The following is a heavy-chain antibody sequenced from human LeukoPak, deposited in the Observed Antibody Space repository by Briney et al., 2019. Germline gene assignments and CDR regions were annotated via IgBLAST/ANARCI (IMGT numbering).Heavy chain of an antibody. V-gene: IGHV4-34*01. J-gene: IGHJ3*02. Sequence: PSETLSLTCAVYGGSFSGFYWSWIRQPPGKGLNWNGEINHSASTNYNPSLKSRVTISVDTSKNQFSLKLSSVTAADTAVYYCARDSGYGDYGRAFDIWGQGTMVTVSS. CDR2: INHSAST. CDR1: GGSFSGFY. CDR3: ARDSGYGDYGRAFDI. D-gene: IGHD4-17*01.